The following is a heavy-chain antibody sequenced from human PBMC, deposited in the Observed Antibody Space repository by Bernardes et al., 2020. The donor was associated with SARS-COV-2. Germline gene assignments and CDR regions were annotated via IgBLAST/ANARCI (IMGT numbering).Heavy chain of an antibody. J-gene: IGHJ6*02. D-gene: IGHD6-13*01. Sequence: SETPSLSCAGYGGSCSGYYWSWSRQPPGKGLEWSGEINHSGSTNYNPSLKSRVTISVDTSKNQLSLKLSSVTAADTAVYYCAREHLVAAAGYYYYYGMDVWGQWTTVTVSS. CDR1: GGSCSGYY. CDR2: INHSGST. V-gene: IGHV4-34*01. CDR3: AREHLVAAAGYYYYYGMDV.